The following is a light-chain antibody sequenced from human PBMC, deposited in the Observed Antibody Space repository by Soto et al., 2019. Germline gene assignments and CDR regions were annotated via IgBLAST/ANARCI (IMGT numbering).Light chain of an antibody. J-gene: IGKJ1*01. CDR2: GAS. Sequence: FTQPPLSLPVPPGGRPALSSRASQSVSSSYLAWYQQKPGQAPRLLIYGASSRATGIPDRFSGSGSGTDFTLTISRLEPEDFAVYYCQQYGSSRTFGQGTKVDIK. V-gene: IGKV3-20*01. CDR1: QSVSSSY. CDR3: QQYGSSRT.